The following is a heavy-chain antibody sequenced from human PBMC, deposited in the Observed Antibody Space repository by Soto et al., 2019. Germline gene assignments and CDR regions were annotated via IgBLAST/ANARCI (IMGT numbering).Heavy chain of an antibody. V-gene: IGHV1-3*01. CDR2: INAGNGHT. Sequence: SLNVYCKASGCTFVMYAIPWVRQAPVQRLEWMGWINAGNGHTRYSQKFQGRVTITRDTSARTVYMEMSSLRSEDTAAYFCARAGWFGEGYFDFWG. CDR3: ARAGWFGEGYFDF. CDR1: GCTFVMYA. D-gene: IGHD3-10*01. J-gene: IGHJ4*01.